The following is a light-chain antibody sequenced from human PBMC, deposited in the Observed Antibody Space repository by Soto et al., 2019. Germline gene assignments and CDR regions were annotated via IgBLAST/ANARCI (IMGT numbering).Light chain of an antibody. Sequence: EIVLTQYPGTLSLSPGERATLSCRASQSVSSSYLAWYQQKPGQAPRLLIYGASSRATGIPDRFSGSGSGRDFTLTISRLEPEAVALYYCQQYGTSLFGGGTKVEIK. CDR1: QSVSSSY. V-gene: IGKV3-20*01. CDR2: GAS. CDR3: QQYGTSL. J-gene: IGKJ4*01.